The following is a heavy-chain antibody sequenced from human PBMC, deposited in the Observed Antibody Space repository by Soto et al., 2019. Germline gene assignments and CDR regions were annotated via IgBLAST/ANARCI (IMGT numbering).Heavy chain of an antibody. Sequence: GGSLRLSCAASGFTFSSYWMSWVRQAPGKGLEWVANIKQDGSEKYYVDSVKGRFTISRENAKNSLYLQMNSLRAEDTAVYYCARDSSSWYHWFDPWGQGTRVTVSS. D-gene: IGHD6-13*01. CDR1: GFTFSSYW. CDR2: IKQDGSEK. CDR3: ARDSSSWYHWFDP. V-gene: IGHV3-7*03. J-gene: IGHJ5*02.